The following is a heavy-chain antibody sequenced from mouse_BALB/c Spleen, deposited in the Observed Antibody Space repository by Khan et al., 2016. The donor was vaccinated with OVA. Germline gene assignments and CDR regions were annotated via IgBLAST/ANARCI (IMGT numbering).Heavy chain of an antibody. V-gene: IGHV3-2*02. CDR1: GYSITSNYA. D-gene: IGHD1-1*01. CDR3: ARRNYYGYSFDY. J-gene: IGHJ2*01. CDR2: ISYRDST. Sequence: EVELVESGPGLVKPSQSLSLTCTVTGYSITSNYAWNWIRQFPGNKLEWMGYISYRDSTSYNPSLKSRISITRDTYQNQFFLMLNFVTTEDTATYYCARRNYYGYSFDYWGQGTTLTVSS.